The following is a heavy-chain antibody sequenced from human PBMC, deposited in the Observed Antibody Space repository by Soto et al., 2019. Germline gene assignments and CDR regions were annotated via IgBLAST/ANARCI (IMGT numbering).Heavy chain of an antibody. Sequence: QVQLQESGPGLVKPSETQSLTCTVSGGSISSYYWSWIRQPPGKGLEWIGYIYYSGSTKYNPSLKSRVTISVDTSKNQFSLKLSSVTAADTAVYYCARQSCSSTSCYSWVSWFDPWGQGTLVTVSS. V-gene: IGHV4-59*08. CDR3: ARQSCSSTSCYSWVSWFDP. CDR2: IYYSGST. J-gene: IGHJ5*02. CDR1: GGSISSYY. D-gene: IGHD2-2*01.